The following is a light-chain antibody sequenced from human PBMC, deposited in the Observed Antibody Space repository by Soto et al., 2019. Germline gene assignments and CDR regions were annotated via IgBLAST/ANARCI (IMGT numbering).Light chain of an antibody. CDR3: SSYTASSTLL. V-gene: IGLV2-14*03. CDR2: EVS. J-gene: IGLJ1*01. Sequence: QSALTQPASVSGSPGQSITISCTGTSSDVGGYNYVSWSQQHPGKAPKLLISEVSNRPSGVSNRFSGSKSGNTASLTISGLQADDEADYYCSSYTASSTLLFGTGTKFTVL. CDR1: SSDVGGYNY.